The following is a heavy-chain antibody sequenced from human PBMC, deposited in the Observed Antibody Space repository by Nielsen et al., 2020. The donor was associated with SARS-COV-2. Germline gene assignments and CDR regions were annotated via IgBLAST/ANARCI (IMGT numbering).Heavy chain of an antibody. V-gene: IGHV3-15*01. CDR3: ATARYCSRTSCSAGTDMFDP. Sequence: GESLKISCVASGFTFSKAWMSWVRQAPGKGLEWVGRIKSKIDGGTTDYAAPVKDRFTISRDDSKSTVYLDMSSLRTEDTAVYYCATARYCSRTSCSAGTDMFDPWGQGTQVIVSS. CDR1: GFTFSKAW. D-gene: IGHD2-2*01. CDR2: IKSKIDGGTT. J-gene: IGHJ5*02.